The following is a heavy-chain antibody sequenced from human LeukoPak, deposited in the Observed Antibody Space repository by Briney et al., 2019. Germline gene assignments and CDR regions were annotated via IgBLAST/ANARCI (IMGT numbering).Heavy chain of an antibody. CDR2: IKQDGSEK. J-gene: IGHJ4*02. CDR1: GFTFSSYW. Sequence: GGSLRLSCAASGFTFSSYWMSWVRQAPGKGLEWVANIKQDGSEKYYVDSVKGRFTISRDNAKNSLYLQMNSLRAEDTAVYYCASASRRVDIVATQFYYWGQGTLVTVSS. D-gene: IGHD5-12*01. V-gene: IGHV3-7*01. CDR3: ASASRRVDIVATQFYY.